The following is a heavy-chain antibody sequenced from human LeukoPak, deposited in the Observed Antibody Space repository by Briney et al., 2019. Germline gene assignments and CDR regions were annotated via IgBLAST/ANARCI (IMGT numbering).Heavy chain of an antibody. CDR3: AREGFPAWYYYYYMDV. V-gene: IGHV3-53*01. CDR2: IYSGGST. CDR1: GFTVSSNY. Sequence: GGSLRLSCAASGFTVSSNYMSWVRQAPGKGLEWVSVIYSGGSTYYADSVKGRFTISRDNAKNSLYLQMNSLRAEDTAVYYCAREGFPAWYYYYYMDVWGKGTTVTVSS. J-gene: IGHJ6*03. D-gene: IGHD3-3*01.